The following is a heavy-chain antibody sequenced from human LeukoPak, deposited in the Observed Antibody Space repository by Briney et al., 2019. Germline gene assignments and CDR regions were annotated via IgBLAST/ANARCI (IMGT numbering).Heavy chain of an antibody. CDR1: GGSTGSYY. V-gene: IGHV4-59*01. CDR3: ARGRRDDSNYRPFEY. Sequence: PSETLSLTCTVSGGSTGSYYWSWIRQTPGKGLEWIAYIYYNGNANYNPSLKSRITISIDTSKNQFSLKLTSVTAADTAVYYCARGRRDDSNYRPFEYWGQGILVTVSS. D-gene: IGHD5-24*01. CDR2: IYYNGNA. J-gene: IGHJ4*02.